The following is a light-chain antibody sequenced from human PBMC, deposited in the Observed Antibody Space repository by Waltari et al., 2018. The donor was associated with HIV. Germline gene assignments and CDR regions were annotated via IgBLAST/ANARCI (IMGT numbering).Light chain of an antibody. Sequence: QSVLTQPPSASGTPGHRVTISCSGSSSNIGSYTVNWYQQLPATAPKLLIFRNSQRPSGVPDRFSASKSGTSASLAISGLQSEDEADYYCAAWDDSLNGYVFGTGTRVTVL. CDR2: RNS. CDR3: AAWDDSLNGYV. J-gene: IGLJ1*01. CDR1: SSNIGSYT. V-gene: IGLV1-44*01.